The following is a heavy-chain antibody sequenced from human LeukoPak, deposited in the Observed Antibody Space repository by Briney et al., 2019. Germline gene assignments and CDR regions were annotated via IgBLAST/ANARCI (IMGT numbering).Heavy chain of an antibody. V-gene: IGHV3-21*05. D-gene: IGHD1-26*01. CDR1: GFTFSSYA. CDR2: ISGSSTYT. Sequence: GGSLRLSCAASGFTFSSYAMSWVRQAPGKGLEWVSYISGSSTYTKYADSVKGRFTISRDNAQNSLYLQMNSLRAEDTAVYYCARRYRVGALDMGAFDIWGQGTLVTVSS. J-gene: IGHJ3*02. CDR3: ARRYRVGALDMGAFDI.